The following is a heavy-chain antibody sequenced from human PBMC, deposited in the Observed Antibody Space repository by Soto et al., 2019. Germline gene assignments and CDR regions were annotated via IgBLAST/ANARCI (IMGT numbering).Heavy chain of an antibody. CDR2: VFHSGTT. J-gene: IGHJ4*02. V-gene: IGHV4-38-2*02. CDR3: CRDFGDLYELWRGADY. D-gene: IGHD3-3*01. Sequence: SETLALTCSVSVYSINSGYYWGWIRQSPGKGLEWIGSVFHSGTTYSTPSLKTRLTISVDTSKNQFSLDLNAVTAADTAVYECCRDFGDLYELWRGADYCCQGSMVT. CDR1: VYSINSGYY.